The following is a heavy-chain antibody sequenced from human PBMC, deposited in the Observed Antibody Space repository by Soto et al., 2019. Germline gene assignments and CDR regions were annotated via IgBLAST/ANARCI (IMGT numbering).Heavy chain of an antibody. CDR1: GGSISSSSYY. CDR2: INHSGST. CDR3: ARGSKVKGSEKQWLVTGGFDY. D-gene: IGHD6-19*01. V-gene: IGHV4-39*07. Sequence: SETLSLTCTVSGGSISSSSYYWSWIRQPPGKGLEWIGEINHSGSTNYNPSLKSRVTISVDTSKNQFSLKLSSVTAADTAVYYCARGSKVKGSEKQWLVTGGFDYWGQGTLVTVSS. J-gene: IGHJ4*02.